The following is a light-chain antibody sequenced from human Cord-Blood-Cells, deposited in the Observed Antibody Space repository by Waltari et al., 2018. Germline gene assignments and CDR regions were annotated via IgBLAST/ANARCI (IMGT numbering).Light chain of an antibody. Sequence: DLQMTQSPSNLSASVGNRVNITCRASQSISSWLALYQQKPGKAPKLLIYDASSLESGVPSRFSGSGSGTEFTLTISSLQPDDFATYYCQQYNSYWTFGQGTKVEIK. CDR1: QSISSW. V-gene: IGKV1-5*01. CDR3: QQYNSYWT. CDR2: DAS. J-gene: IGKJ1*01.